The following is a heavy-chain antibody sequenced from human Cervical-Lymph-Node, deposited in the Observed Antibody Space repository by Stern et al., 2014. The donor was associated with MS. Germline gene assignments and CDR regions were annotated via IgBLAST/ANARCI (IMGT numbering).Heavy chain of an antibody. CDR1: GFTFSSYA. CDR3: ARGNFYYFDY. D-gene: IGHD4-23*01. J-gene: IGHJ4*02. V-gene: IGHV3-64*02. CDR2: ISSNGGST. Sequence: MQLVQSGEGLVQPGGSLRLSCAASGFTFSSYAVHWVRQAPGKGLEYVSAISSNGGSTYYADSVKGRFTISRDNSKNTLYLQMGSLRAEDMAVYYCARGNFYYFDYWGQGTLVTVSS.